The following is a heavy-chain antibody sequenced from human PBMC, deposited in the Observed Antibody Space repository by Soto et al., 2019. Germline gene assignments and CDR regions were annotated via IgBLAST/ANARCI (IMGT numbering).Heavy chain of an antibody. D-gene: IGHD5-12*01. CDR2: ISSSSSYT. J-gene: IGHJ4*02. V-gene: IGHV3-11*05. CDR3: ARSPGYDSIVFDY. Sequence: QVQLVESGGGLVKPGGSLRLSCAASGFTFSDYYMSWIRQAPGKGLEWVSYISSSSSYTNYADSVKGRFTISRDNAKNSLYLQMNSLRAEDTAVYYCARSPGYDSIVFDYWGQGTLVTVSS. CDR1: GFTFSDYY.